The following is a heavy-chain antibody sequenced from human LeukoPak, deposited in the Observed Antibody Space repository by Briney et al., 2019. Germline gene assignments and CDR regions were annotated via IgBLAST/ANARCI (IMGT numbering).Heavy chain of an antibody. V-gene: IGHV3-30*04. CDR3: ASLLL. Sequence: SCKASGYTFTNYYIHWVRQAPGKGLEWVAVISYDGSNKYYADSVKGRFTISRDNSKNTLYLQMNSLRAEDTAVYYCASLLLWGQGTLVTVSS. CDR2: ISYDGSNK. CDR1: GYTFTNYY. D-gene: IGHD2-15*01. J-gene: IGHJ4*02.